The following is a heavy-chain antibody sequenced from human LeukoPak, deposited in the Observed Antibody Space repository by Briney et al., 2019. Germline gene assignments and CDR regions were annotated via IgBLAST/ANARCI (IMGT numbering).Heavy chain of an antibody. V-gene: IGHV4-61*02. CDR1: GGSISSGGYY. D-gene: IGHD3-3*01. CDR2: IYTSGST. Sequence: PSQTLSLTCTVSGGSISSGGYYWSWIRQPPGKGLEWIGRIYTSGSTNYNPSLKSRVTISVDTSKNQFSLKLSSVTAADTAVYYCAREIGGSVYYDFWSGYYIQHWGQGTLVTVSS. CDR3: AREIGGSVYYDFWSGYYIQH. J-gene: IGHJ1*01.